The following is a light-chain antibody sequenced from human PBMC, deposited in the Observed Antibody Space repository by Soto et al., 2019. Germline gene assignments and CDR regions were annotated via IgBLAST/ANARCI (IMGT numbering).Light chain of an antibody. CDR1: SSDVGSYNL. Sequence: QSALTQPASVSGSPGQSITISCTGTSSDVGSYNLVSWYQQHPGKAPKLMIYEGSKRPSGVSNRFSGSKSGNTASQTISGLQAEDEADYYCCSYAGSRTLVFGGGTKLTVL. CDR3: CSYAGSRTLV. J-gene: IGLJ2*01. CDR2: EGS. V-gene: IGLV2-23*01.